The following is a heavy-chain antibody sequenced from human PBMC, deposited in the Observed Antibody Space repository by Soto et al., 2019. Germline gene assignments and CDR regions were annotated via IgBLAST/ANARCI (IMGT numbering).Heavy chain of an antibody. Sequence: EMQLVESGGGLVQPSRSLRLSCAVPGFTFENFALHWVRQAPGKGLEWVSGIDWNSGTIAYADSVKGRFTLSRDSATSALYLHLDGLRPEDTAFYYCAKAPKVVTHWFDPWGQGTLVTVSS. V-gene: IGHV3-9*01. CDR3: AKAPKVVTHWFDP. CDR1: GFTFENFA. CDR2: IDWNSGTI. J-gene: IGHJ5*02. D-gene: IGHD2-21*02.